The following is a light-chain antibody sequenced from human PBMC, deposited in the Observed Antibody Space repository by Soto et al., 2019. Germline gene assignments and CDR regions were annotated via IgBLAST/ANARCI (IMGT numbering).Light chain of an antibody. CDR2: EVS. J-gene: IGLJ3*02. CDR1: SSDVGAYNY. V-gene: IGLV2-14*01. Sequence: QSALTQPASVSGSPGQSITISCTGSSSDVGAYNYVSWYQQEPGKAPKVMIYEVSNRPSGVSKRFSGSKSGNTASLTISGLQAADEADYYCISYTTSSTWVLGGGTKLTVL. CDR3: ISYTTSSTWV.